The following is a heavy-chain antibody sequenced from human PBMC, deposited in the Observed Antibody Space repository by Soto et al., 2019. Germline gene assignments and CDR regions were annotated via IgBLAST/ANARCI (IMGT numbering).Heavy chain of an antibody. J-gene: IGHJ6*02. Sequence: ASVKVSCKASGGTFSSYAISWVRQAPGQGLEWMGGIIPIFGTANYAQKFQGRVTITADESTSTAYMELSSLRSEDTAVYYCARDPITMVRGVIIAFARNYYYYGMDVWGQGTTVTVSS. V-gene: IGHV1-69*13. CDR3: ARDPITMVRGVIIAFARNYYYYGMDV. CDR1: GGTFSSYA. D-gene: IGHD3-10*01. CDR2: IIPIFGTA.